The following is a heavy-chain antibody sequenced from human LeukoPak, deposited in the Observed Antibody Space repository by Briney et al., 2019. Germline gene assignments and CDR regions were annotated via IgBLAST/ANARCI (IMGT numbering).Heavy chain of an antibody. V-gene: IGHV4-39*07. CDR3: AREDMPGRVATILPF. CDR1: GVSIRSSYYY. D-gene: IGHD5-12*01. CDR2: IYDSGST. Sequence: PSETLSLTCTVSGVSIRSSYYYWGWIRQPPGKGLEWIGSIYDSGSTNYNPSLRSRVTISVDTSKNQFSLKLSSVTAADTALYYCAREDMPGRVATILPFWGQGTLVTVSS. J-gene: IGHJ4*02.